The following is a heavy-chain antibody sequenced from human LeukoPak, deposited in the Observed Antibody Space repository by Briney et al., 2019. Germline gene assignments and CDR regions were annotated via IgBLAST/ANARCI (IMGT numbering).Heavy chain of an antibody. CDR2: IYTSGST. V-gene: IGHV4-39*07. J-gene: IGHJ4*02. Sequence: SETLSLTCTVSGGSISSSSYYWGWIRQPPGKGLEWIGRIYTSGSTNYNPSLKSRVTMSVDTSKNQFSLKLSSVTAADTAVYYCARDATEIYFDYWGQGTLVTVSS. CDR3: ARDATEIYFDY. D-gene: IGHD5-24*01. CDR1: GGSISSSSYY.